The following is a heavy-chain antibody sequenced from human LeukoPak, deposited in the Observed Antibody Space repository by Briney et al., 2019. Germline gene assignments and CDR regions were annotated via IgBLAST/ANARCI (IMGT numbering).Heavy chain of an antibody. CDR1: GFTFSSYG. CDR3: AKVLYPAGTYDSSGYYDY. V-gene: IGHV3-30*18. J-gene: IGHJ4*02. D-gene: IGHD3-22*01. CDR2: ISYDGSNK. Sequence: GGSLRLSCAASGFTFSSYGMHWVRQAPGKGLEWVAVISYDGSNKYYADSVKGRFTISRDNSKNTLYLQMNSLRAEDTAVYYCAKVLYPAGTYDSSGYYDYWGQGTLVTVSS.